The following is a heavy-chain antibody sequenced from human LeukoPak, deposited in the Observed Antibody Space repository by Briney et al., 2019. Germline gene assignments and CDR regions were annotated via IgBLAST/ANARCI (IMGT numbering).Heavy chain of an antibody. CDR1: GFTFSTYW. CDR2: IMQDGGDK. D-gene: IGHD6-19*01. J-gene: IGHJ4*02. V-gene: IGHV3-7*01. CDR3: VRTRGWAYFDY. Sequence: GGSLGLSCAASGFTFSTYWMSWVRQAPGKGLEWVANIMQDGGDKYSVDSVRGRFTISRDNAKNSLYLQMDSLRAEDTAVYYCVRTRGWAYFDYWGQGTLVTVSS.